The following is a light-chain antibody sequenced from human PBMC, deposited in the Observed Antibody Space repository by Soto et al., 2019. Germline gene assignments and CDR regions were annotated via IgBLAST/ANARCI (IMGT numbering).Light chain of an antibody. CDR2: DVR. CDR1: SSDVGGYNY. CDR3: SSYTSTCYV. V-gene: IGLV2-14*01. Sequence: QSALTQPASVSGSPGQSITISCTGTSSDVGGYNYVSWYQQHPGKAPKLMIYDVRNRPSGVSNRFSGSKSGNTASLTISGLQAEDEADYYCSSYTSTCYVFGTGTKLTVL. J-gene: IGLJ1*01.